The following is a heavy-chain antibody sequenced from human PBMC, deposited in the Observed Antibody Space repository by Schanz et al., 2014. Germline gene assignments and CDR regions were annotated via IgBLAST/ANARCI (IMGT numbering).Heavy chain of an antibody. D-gene: IGHD3-10*01. CDR1: GYSFTDYA. CDR3: ARDAGWAFGDYHGMDV. Sequence: QVQLVQSGVEVKRPGASVRVSCKASGYSFTDYAIHWVRQAPGQGLEWMGWISGYNGGTNYAPKFQDRVTMTTDTSTGITSLELRNLKSDDTAVYYCARDAGWAFGDYHGMDVWGQGTSVNVSS. CDR2: ISGYNGGT. J-gene: IGHJ6*02. V-gene: IGHV1-18*01.